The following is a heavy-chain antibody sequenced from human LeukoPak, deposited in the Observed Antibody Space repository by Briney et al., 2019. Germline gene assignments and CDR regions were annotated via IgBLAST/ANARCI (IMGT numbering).Heavy chain of an antibody. V-gene: IGHV4-34*01. J-gene: IGHJ4*02. D-gene: IGHD6-13*01. Sequence: SETLSLTCSVYGGSFSGYYWSWIRQPPGKGLEWIGEINHSGSTNYNPSLKSRVTISVDTSKNQFSLKLSSVTAADTAVYYCARVGYSSSWYGHYFDYWGQGTLVTVSS. CDR3: ARVGYSSSWYGHYFDY. CDR2: INHSGST. CDR1: GGSFSGYY.